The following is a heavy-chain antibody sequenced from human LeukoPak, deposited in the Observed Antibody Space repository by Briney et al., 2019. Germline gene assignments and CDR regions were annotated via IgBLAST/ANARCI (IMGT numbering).Heavy chain of an antibody. CDR2: IYTSGST. V-gene: IGHV4-61*02. Sequence: SETLSLTCTVSGGSISSGDYYWSWIRQPAGKGLEWIGRIYTSGSTNYNPSLKSRVTMSVDTSKNQFSLKLSSVTAADTAVYYCAGSYSTTGDFDYWGQGTLVTVSS. J-gene: IGHJ4*02. CDR3: AGSYSTTGDFDY. CDR1: GGSISSGDYY. D-gene: IGHD1-26*01.